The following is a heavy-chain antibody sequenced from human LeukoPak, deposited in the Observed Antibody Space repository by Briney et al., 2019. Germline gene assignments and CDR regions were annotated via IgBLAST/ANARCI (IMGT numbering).Heavy chain of an antibody. CDR1: GFTFSSYA. D-gene: IGHD3-22*01. V-gene: IGHV3-23*01. CDR3: ANLTPGITMIVVAIRGFDY. Sequence: GGSLRLSCVASGFTFSSYAVTWVRQAPGKGLEWVSGISGSGGSSYYAGSVKGRFTISRDNSKNTLYLQMNSLRAEDTAVYYCANLTPGITMIVVAIRGFDYWGQGTLVTVSS. CDR2: ISGSGGSS. J-gene: IGHJ4*02.